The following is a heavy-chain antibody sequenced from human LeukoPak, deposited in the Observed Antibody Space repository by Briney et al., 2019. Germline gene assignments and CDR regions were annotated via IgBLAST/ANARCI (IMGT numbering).Heavy chain of an antibody. CDR1: GFTISNYG. Sequence: GGSLRLSCAASGFTISNYGMHWVRQAPGKGLEWVAVLTDDGNNKINVESVKGRFSISRDNTKNTLYLQMDSLRPEDTAVYYCAGGLLGCGGGSCYPTDYWGQGTLVIVSS. CDR3: AGGLLGCGGGSCYPTDY. J-gene: IGHJ4*02. CDR2: LTDDGNNK. D-gene: IGHD2-15*01. V-gene: IGHV3-30*03.